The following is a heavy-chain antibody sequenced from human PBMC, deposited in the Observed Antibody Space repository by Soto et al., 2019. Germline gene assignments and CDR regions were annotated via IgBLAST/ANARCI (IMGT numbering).Heavy chain of an antibody. J-gene: IGHJ4*02. CDR1: GYSFTSYW. D-gene: IGHD4-4*01. V-gene: IGHV5-51*01. Sequence: GESLKISCKGSGYSFTSYWIGWVRQMPGKGLEWMGIIYPGDSDTRYSPSFQGQVTISADKSISTAYLQWSSLKASDTAMYYCARLQGLHTSSLDPHLGDYWGQGTLVTVSS. CDR2: IYPGDSDT. CDR3: ARLQGLHTSSLDPHLGDY.